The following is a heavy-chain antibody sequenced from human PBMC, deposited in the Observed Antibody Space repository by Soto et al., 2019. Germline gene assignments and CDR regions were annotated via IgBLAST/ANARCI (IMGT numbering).Heavy chain of an antibody. D-gene: IGHD1-7*01. Sequence: XVSLRLSCTASGFTFSSYAMNWVRQAPGKELEWVSTISGNSGKTNYAESVKGRFSISRDNSKNTVHLQLDSLRAEDTAVYFCAKLGFALMELYYFHQWGHGTLV. CDR1: GFTFSSYA. V-gene: IGHV3-23*01. CDR3: AKLGFALMELYYFHQ. CDR2: ISGNSGKT. J-gene: IGHJ4*01.